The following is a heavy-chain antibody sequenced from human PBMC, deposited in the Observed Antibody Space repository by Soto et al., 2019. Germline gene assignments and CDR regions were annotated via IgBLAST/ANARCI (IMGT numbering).Heavy chain of an antibody. CDR1: GGSISSSSYY. Sequence: QLQLQESGPGLVKPSETLSLTCTVSGGSISSSSYYWGWIRQPPGKGLEWIGSIYYSGSTYYNPSLKSRVTISVDTSKNQFSLKLSSVTAADTAVYYCASPAGDSNSRGYWYFDLWGRGTLVTVSS. V-gene: IGHV4-39*01. CDR2: IYYSGST. D-gene: IGHD4-4*01. CDR3: ASPAGDSNSRGYWYFDL. J-gene: IGHJ2*01.